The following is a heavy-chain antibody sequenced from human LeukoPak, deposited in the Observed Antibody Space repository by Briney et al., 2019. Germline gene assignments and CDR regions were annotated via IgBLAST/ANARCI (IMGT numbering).Heavy chain of an antibody. CDR3: IKGGGYTPDY. Sequence: GGSLRLSCAASGFTFSSYWMHWVRQAPGKGLVWVSRIHSDESSTSYADSVKGRFTISRDNAKNTLYLQMNSLRVEDTAVYYCIKGGGYTPDYWGQGILVTVSS. V-gene: IGHV3-74*01. CDR1: GFTFSSYW. CDR2: IHSDESST. J-gene: IGHJ4*02. D-gene: IGHD3-16*02.